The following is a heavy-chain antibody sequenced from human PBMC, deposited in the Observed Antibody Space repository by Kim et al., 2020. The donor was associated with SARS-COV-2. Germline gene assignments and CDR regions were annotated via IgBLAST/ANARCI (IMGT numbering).Heavy chain of an antibody. CDR1: GFPFSTFD. CDR2: LRGRDGSA. V-gene: IGHV3-23*01. J-gene: IGHJ4*02. Sequence: GGSLRLSCVASGFPFSTFDMSWVRLAPGRGLEWVAVLRGRDGSAYYGDSVRGRFTISRDNSKNTLYLQMNNLRVEDTARYHCTKGAWLDNCGQGTPVTVSS. CDR3: TKGAWLDN.